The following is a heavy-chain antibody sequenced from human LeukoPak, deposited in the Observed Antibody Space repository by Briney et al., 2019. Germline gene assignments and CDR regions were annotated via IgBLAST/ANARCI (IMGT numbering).Heavy chain of an antibody. CDR3: ARGITGTTDWFDP. D-gene: IGHD1-7*01. CDR2: INPSGGST. V-gene: IGHV1-46*01. J-gene: IGHJ5*02. Sequence: ASVKVCCKASGYTFTSYYMHWVRQAPGQGLERMGIINPSGGSTSYAQKFQGRVTMTRDMSTSTVYMELSSLRSEDTAVYYCARGITGTTDWFDPWGQGTLVTVSS. CDR1: GYTFTSYY.